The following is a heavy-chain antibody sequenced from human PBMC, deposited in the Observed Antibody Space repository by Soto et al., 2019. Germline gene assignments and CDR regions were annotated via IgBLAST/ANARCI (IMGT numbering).Heavy chain of an antibody. Sequence: PSETLSLTCTVSGGSISSYYWSWIRQPPGKGLEWIGYIYYSGSTNYNPSLKSRVTISVDTSKNQFSLKLSSVTAADTAVYFCARLRTYGDYRFHYGMDVWGQGTTVTVSS. V-gene: IGHV4-59*08. D-gene: IGHD4-17*01. CDR1: GGSISSYY. J-gene: IGHJ6*02. CDR3: ARLRTYGDYRFHYGMDV. CDR2: IYYSGST.